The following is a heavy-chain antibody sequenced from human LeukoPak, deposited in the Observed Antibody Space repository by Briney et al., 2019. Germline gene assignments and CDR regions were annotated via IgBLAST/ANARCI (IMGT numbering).Heavy chain of an antibody. CDR2: ISAYNGNT. Sequence: ASVKVSCKASGYTFTSYGISWVRQAPGQGLEWMGWISAYNGNTNYAQKLQGRVTMTTDTSTSTAYMELRSLRSDDTAVYYCARLGEDLAVGVAGYWFVPWGQGTLVTVSS. J-gene: IGHJ5*02. D-gene: IGHD2-15*01. V-gene: IGHV1-18*01. CDR3: ARLGEDLAVGVAGYWFVP. CDR1: GYTFTSYG.